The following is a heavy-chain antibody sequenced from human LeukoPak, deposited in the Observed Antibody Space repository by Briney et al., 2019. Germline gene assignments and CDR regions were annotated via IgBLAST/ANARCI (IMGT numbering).Heavy chain of an antibody. CDR1: GGSFSGYY. D-gene: IGHD3-3*01. J-gene: IGHJ6*02. CDR3: ARGHENSGIFGVVPPRHNYYYYYGMDV. Sequence: SETLSLTCAVYGGSFSGYYWSWIRQPPGKGLEWLGEINHSGSTNYNPSLKSRVTISVDTSKNQFSLKLSSVTAADTAVYYCARGHENSGIFGVVPPRHNYYYYYGMDVWGQGTTVTVSS. CDR2: INHSGST. V-gene: IGHV4-34*01.